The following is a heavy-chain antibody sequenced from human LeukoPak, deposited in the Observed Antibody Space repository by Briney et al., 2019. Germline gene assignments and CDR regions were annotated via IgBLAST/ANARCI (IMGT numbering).Heavy chain of an antibody. CDR2: IYPGDSDT. D-gene: IGHD2-2*01. CDR1: GYSFTSYW. Sequence: GESLKISCKGSGYSFTSYWIGWVRQMPGKGLEWMGIIYPGDSDTKYSPSFQGQVTISADKSISTAYLQWSSLKASDTAMYYCARSMGSSLDAFDIWGQGTMVTVSS. V-gene: IGHV5-51*01. J-gene: IGHJ3*02. CDR3: ARSMGSSLDAFDI.